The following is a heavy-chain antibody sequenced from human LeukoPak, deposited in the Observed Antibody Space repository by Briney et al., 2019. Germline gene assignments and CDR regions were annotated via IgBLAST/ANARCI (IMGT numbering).Heavy chain of an antibody. J-gene: IGHJ6*03. Sequence: GGSLRLSCAASGFTFSSYEMNWVRQAPGKGLEWVSYISSSGSTIYYADSVKGRFTISRDNAKNSLYLQMNSLRAEDTAVYFCVRDPYTGSYVAGYYYYYMDVWGKGTTVTVSS. CDR1: GFTFSSYE. CDR3: VRDPYTGSYVAGYYYYYMDV. D-gene: IGHD1-26*01. V-gene: IGHV3-48*03. CDR2: ISSSGSTI.